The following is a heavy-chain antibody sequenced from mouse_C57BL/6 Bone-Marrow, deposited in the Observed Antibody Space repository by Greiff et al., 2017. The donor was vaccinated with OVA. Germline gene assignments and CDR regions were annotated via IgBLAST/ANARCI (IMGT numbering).Heavy chain of an antibody. Sequence: EVKLQQSGPGLVKPSQTVFLTCTVTGISITTGNYRWSWIRQFPGNKLEWIGYIYYSGTITYNPSLTSRTTITRDTPKNQFFLEMNSLTAEDTATYYCAREITTVVANPDWYFDVWGTGTTVTVSS. CDR2: IYYSGTI. CDR1: GISITTGNYR. CDR3: AREITTVVANPDWYFDV. V-gene: IGHV3-5*01. J-gene: IGHJ1*03. D-gene: IGHD1-1*01.